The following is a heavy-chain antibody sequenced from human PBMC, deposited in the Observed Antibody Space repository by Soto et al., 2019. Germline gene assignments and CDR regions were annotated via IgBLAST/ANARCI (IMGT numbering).Heavy chain of an antibody. V-gene: IGHV4-59*01. CDR2: IYYSGST. Sequence: SETLSLTCTVSGGSTSSYYWSWIRQPPGKGLEWIGYIYYSGSTNYNPSLKSRVTISVDTSKDQFSLKLSSVTAADTAVYYCAREGRVRDFWRGYPAYCGMDVWGQGTTVTVSS. CDR3: AREGRVRDFWRGYPAYCGMDV. D-gene: IGHD3-3*01. CDR1: GGSTSSYY. J-gene: IGHJ6*02.